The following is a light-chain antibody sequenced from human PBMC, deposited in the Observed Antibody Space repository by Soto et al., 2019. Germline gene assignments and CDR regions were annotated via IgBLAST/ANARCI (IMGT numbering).Light chain of an antibody. CDR2: KAS. CDR1: QTISSW. CDR3: QQSET. V-gene: IGKV1-5*03. J-gene: IGKJ1*01. Sequence: IQMTQSPSTLSGSVGDRVTITCRASQTISSWLAWYQQKPGKAPKLLIYKASTLKSGVPSRFSGSGSGTEFTLTISSLQPDDFATYYCQQSETFGQGTKVDIK.